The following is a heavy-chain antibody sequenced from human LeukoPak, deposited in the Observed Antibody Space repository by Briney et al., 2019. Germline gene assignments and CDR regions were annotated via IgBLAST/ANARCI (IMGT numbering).Heavy chain of an antibody. CDR2: IKNDGSST. CDR1: GFTFSTYW. V-gene: IGHV3-74*01. CDR3: ARSRQLPTRIDY. J-gene: IGHJ4*02. Sequence: GGSLRLSCAASGFTFSTYWLHWVRQAPGKGLVWVSRIKNDGSSTTYADSVKGRFTISRDNAKNSLYLQMNSLRAEDTAVYYCARSRQLPTRIDYWGQGTLVTVSS. D-gene: IGHD2-2*01.